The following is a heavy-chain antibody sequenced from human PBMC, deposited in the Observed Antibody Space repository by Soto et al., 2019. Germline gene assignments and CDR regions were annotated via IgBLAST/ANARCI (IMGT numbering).Heavy chain of an antibody. CDR2: INSDGSST. D-gene: IGHD3-3*01. CDR1: GFTFSSYW. Sequence: GGSLRLSCAASGFTFSSYWMHWVRQAPGKGLVWVSRINSDGSSTSYADSVKGRFTISRDNAKNTLYLQMNSLRAEDTAVYYCARCDFWSGSRNYYYYGMDVWGQGTTVTVS. J-gene: IGHJ6*02. CDR3: ARCDFWSGSRNYYYYGMDV. V-gene: IGHV3-74*01.